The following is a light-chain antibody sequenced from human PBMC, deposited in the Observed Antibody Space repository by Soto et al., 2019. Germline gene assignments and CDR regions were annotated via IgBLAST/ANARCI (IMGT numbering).Light chain of an antibody. CDR1: SSDVGGYNY. V-gene: IGLV2-14*01. Sequence: QSALTQPASVSGSPGQSITISCTGTSSDVGGYNYVSWYQQHPGKAPKLMIYDVSNRPSGVSNRFSDSKSGNTASLTNSGLQAEDEADYYCSSYTSSSTLVVFGGGTKLTVL. CDR3: SSYTSSSTLVV. J-gene: IGLJ2*01. CDR2: DVS.